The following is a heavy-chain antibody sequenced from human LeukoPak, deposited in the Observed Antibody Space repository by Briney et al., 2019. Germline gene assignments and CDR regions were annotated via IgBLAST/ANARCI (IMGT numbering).Heavy chain of an antibody. CDR3: AKGTGYSYAYSFDY. Sequence: GGSLRLSCAASGFSFSTCAMSWVRQAPGKGLEWVSLISATGGTTYYADSVKGRFTISRDNSKNTLYLQMNALRAEDTALYYCAKGTGYSYAYSFDYWGQGTLVTVSS. CDR1: GFSFSTCA. D-gene: IGHD5-18*01. J-gene: IGHJ4*02. CDR2: ISATGGTT. V-gene: IGHV3-23*01.